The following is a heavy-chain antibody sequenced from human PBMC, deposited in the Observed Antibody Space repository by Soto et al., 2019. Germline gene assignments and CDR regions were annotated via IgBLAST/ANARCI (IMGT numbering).Heavy chain of an antibody. D-gene: IGHD1-26*01. Sequence: EVQLVESGGGLVQPGASLTVSCAASGFTFSDFPIHWVRQASGKGLEWVGRMRSKADNYATAYAASVKGRFTISRDDSKNMAYLQMNSLKNEDTDMYYCTGLQEWEAKGDYWGQGTLVTVSS. J-gene: IGHJ4*02. CDR3: TGLQEWEAKGDY. CDR2: MRSKADNYAT. CDR1: GFTFSDFP. V-gene: IGHV3-73*02.